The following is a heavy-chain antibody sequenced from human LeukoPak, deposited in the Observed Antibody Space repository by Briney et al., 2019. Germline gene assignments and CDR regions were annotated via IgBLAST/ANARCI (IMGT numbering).Heavy chain of an antibody. CDR3: GFSCYK. CDR2: ISGSGAAT. D-gene: IGHD2-2*02. Sequence: GGSLRLSCAASGFTFSSYAMSWVRQAPGKGLEWVSAISGSGAATYYADSVRGRFTVSRDNSINTVYLQMNSLRAEDTAVYCRGFSCYKWGQGTLVTVSS. CDR1: GFTFSSYA. V-gene: IGHV3-23*01. J-gene: IGHJ4*02.